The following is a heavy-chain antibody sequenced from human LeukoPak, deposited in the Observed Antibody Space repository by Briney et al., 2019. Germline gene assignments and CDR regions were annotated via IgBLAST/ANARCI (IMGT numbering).Heavy chain of an antibody. CDR3: ARDRGYYDSSGYYCTLDFDL. CDR2: INPTSGGT. D-gene: IGHD3-22*01. J-gene: IGHJ2*01. CDR1: GYTFTGYY. Sequence: ASVKVSCKASGYTFTGYYMHWVRQAPGQGLEWMGWINPTSGGTNFAQKFQGRVTMTRDTSITTAYMELSRLRSDDTAVYYCARDRGYYDSSGYYCTLDFDLWGRGTLVTVSS. V-gene: IGHV1-2*02.